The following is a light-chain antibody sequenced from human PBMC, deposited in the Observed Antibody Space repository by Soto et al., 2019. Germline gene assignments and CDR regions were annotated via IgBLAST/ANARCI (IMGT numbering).Light chain of an antibody. J-gene: IGKJ1*01. Sequence: DIQMTQSPSTLSASVGDRVTITCRASQSMNDWLAWFQQKPGKAPKVLIYDASSLQSGVPSRFSGSGSGTDFTLTIDGLQPGDVATYYCLRYNAFSQTFGQGTKVEL. CDR2: DAS. CDR3: LRYNAFSQT. CDR1: QSMNDW. V-gene: IGKV1-5*01.